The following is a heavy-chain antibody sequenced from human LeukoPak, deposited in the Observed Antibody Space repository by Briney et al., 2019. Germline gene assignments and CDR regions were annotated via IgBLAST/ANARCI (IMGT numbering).Heavy chain of an antibody. CDR2: IYHSGST. J-gene: IGHJ4*02. CDR3: ARRGLMSNSSSWYFGY. D-gene: IGHD6-13*01. V-gene: IGHV4-4*02. CDR1: GGSISSSNW. Sequence: SETLSLTCTVSGGSISSSNWWSWVRQPPGKGLEWIGEIYHSGSTNYNPSLKSRVTISVDKSKNQFSLKLSSVTAADTAVYYCARRGLMSNSSSWYFGYWGQGTLVTVSS.